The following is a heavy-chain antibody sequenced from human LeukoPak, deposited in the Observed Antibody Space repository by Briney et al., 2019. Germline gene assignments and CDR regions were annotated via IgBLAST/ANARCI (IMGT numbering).Heavy chain of an antibody. J-gene: IGHJ4*02. Sequence: GGSLRLSCAASGFTFSACSMNWVRQAPGKGLEWVSGISSDSAYIYYADSVKGRFTVSRDNAKNSLSLHMSSLRAEDTAVHYCARDGSGWSRDYWGQGTLVTVSS. CDR1: GFTFSACS. CDR3: ARDGSGWSRDY. D-gene: IGHD2-15*01. V-gene: IGHV3-21*01. CDR2: ISSDSAYI.